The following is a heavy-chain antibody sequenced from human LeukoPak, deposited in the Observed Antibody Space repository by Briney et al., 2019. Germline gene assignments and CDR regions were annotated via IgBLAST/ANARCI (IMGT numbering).Heavy chain of an antibody. V-gene: IGHV3-74*01. CDR1: GFTFSDFW. CDR3: VRDMWGTFEY. Sequence: GGSLGLSCAASGFTFSDFWMHWVRQAPGKGPVWVSRISPDGSYTTYADSVKGRCTISRDNAKNTLYLQIRSLRAEDTAVYYCVRDMWGTFEYWDQGALVTVSS. D-gene: IGHD7-27*01. CDR2: ISPDGSYT. J-gene: IGHJ4*02.